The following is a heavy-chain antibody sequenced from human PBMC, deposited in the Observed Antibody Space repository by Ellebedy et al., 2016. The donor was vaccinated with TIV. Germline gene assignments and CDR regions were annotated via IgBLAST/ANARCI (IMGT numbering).Heavy chain of an antibody. Sequence: SETLSLXCAVYGGSFSGYYWSWIRQPPGKGLEWIGEINHSGSTNYNPSLKSRVTISVDTSKNQFSLKLSSVTAADTAVYYCARRSREQLVGYFDYWGQGILVTVSS. V-gene: IGHV4-34*01. CDR3: ARRSREQLVGYFDY. D-gene: IGHD6-6*01. J-gene: IGHJ4*02. CDR1: GGSFSGYY. CDR2: INHSGST.